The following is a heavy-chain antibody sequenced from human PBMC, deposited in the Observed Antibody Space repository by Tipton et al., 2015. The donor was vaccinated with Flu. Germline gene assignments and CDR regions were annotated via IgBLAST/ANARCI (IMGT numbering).Heavy chain of an antibody. V-gene: IGHV4-4*07. CDR3: ARRWEESRQQGDYNWLDP. J-gene: IGHJ5*02. CDR2: IYTNGNT. CDR1: GGSIGSHS. Sequence: TLSLTCTVSGGSIGSHSWNWIRQPAGKGLEWIGRIYTNGNTIYNPSLQSRVTVSVDTSKNQFSLKLNSVTVADTAVYYCARRWEESRQQGDYNWLDPWGQGTLVTVSS. D-gene: IGHD1-26*01.